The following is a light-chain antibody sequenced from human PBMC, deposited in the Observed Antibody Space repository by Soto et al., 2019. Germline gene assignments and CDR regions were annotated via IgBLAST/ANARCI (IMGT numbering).Light chain of an antibody. CDR1: QSVSSSY. Sequence: EIELTQSPSSLSLSPGERATLSCGASQSVSSSYLAWYQQKPGQAPRLLIYGASSRATGIPDRFSGSGSGTDFTLTTSSLEPADSAVYYCQQRIKWPITFGQGTRLEIK. J-gene: IGKJ5*01. CDR2: GAS. CDR3: QQRIKWPIT. V-gene: IGKV3D-20*02.